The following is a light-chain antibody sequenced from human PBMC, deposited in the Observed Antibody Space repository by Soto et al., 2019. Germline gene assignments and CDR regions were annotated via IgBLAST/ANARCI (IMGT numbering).Light chain of an antibody. J-gene: IGKJ3*01. V-gene: IGKV1-13*02. CDR2: DAS. CDR1: QAINTA. Sequence: IRLTQSPSSLSASIGDRVTITCRASQAINTALAWYQQKPGKAPKLLLYDASTLDVGVPSRFSGSGSGTDFTLTISGLQPEDFATYYCQQFATYPLTFGPGTKVDV. CDR3: QQFATYPLT.